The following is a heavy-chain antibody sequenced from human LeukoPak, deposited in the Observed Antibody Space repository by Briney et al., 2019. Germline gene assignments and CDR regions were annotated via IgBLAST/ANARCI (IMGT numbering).Heavy chain of an antibody. CDR1: GFTFSGSA. V-gene: IGHV3-73*01. J-gene: IGHJ3*02. CDR3: ARDSPKFLPEILTGYYHGSASGAFDI. Sequence: GGSLRLSCAASGFTFSGSAMHWVRQASGKGLEWVGRIRSKANSYATAYAASVKGRFTISRDDSKNTAYLQMNSLKTEDTAVYYCARDSPKFLPEILTGYYHGSASGAFDIWGQGTMVTVSS. D-gene: IGHD3-9*01. CDR2: IRSKANSYAT.